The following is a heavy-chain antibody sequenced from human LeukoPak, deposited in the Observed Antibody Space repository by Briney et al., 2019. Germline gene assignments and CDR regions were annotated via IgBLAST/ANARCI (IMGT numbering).Heavy chain of an antibody. D-gene: IGHD1-26*01. J-gene: IGHJ4*02. Sequence: GGSLRLSCAASGFTFSSYWMSWVRQAPGKGLEWVANIKQDGSEKYYVDSVKGRFTISRDNAKNSLYLQMNGLRAEDTAVYYCARDLGTFIVGATRQGCYWGQGTLVTVSS. V-gene: IGHV3-7*01. CDR1: GFTFSSYW. CDR3: ARDLGTFIVGATRQGCY. CDR2: IKQDGSEK.